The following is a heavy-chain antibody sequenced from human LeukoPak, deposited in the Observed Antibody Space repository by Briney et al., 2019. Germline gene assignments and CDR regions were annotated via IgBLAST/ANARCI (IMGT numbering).Heavy chain of an antibody. V-gene: IGHV4-34*01. CDR3: ARLRSAIVWSNYYMDV. CDR1: GGSFSGYY. Sequence: SETLSLTCAVYGGSFSGYYWSWIRQPPGKGLEWIGEINHSGSTNYNPSLKSRVTISVDTSKNQFSLKLSSVTAADTAVYYCARLRSAIVWSNYYMDVWGKGTTVTVSS. J-gene: IGHJ6*03. CDR2: INHSGST. D-gene: IGHD1-26*01.